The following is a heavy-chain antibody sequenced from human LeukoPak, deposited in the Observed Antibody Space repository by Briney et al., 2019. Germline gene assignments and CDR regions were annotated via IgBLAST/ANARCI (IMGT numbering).Heavy chain of an antibody. CDR2: IRSKAYGGTT. CDR1: GFTFSSYS. Sequence: GGSLRLSCAASGFTFSSYSMNWVRQAPGKGLEWVCFIRSKAYGGTTDYAASVKGRFSISRDDSKSIAYLQMNSLKTEDTAVYYCSRQVGPPSSGWDDNWFDPWGQGILVTISS. J-gene: IGHJ5*02. D-gene: IGHD6-19*01. V-gene: IGHV3-49*04. CDR3: SRQVGPPSSGWDDNWFDP.